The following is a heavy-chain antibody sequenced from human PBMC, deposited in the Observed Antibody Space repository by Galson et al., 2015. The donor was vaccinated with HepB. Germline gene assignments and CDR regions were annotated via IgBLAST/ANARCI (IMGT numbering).Heavy chain of an antibody. V-gene: IGHV3-64*01. CDR1: GFTFSNYA. CDR3: ARGGGSSWYYFDY. J-gene: IGHJ4*02. D-gene: IGHD6-13*01. Sequence: CAASGFTFSNYAMHWVRQAPGKGLEYVSAISSKGGSTYYASSLKDRFTISRDNSKNALYLQMGSLRAEDMAVYYCARGGGSSWYYFDYWGQGTLVTVSS. CDR2: ISSKGGST.